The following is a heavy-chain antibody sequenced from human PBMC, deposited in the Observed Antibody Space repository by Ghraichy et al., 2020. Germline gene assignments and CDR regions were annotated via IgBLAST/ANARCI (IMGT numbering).Heavy chain of an antibody. CDR2: INYSGST. J-gene: IGHJ4*02. V-gene: IGHV4-59*08. CDR3: ARHFAGSTAPLFDY. CDR1: GGSISSYY. D-gene: IGHD1-14*01. Sequence: SETLSLTCTVSGGSISSYYWSWIRQPPGKGLEWIGYINYSGSTNYNPSLKSRVTISVDTSKNQFSLKLRSVTAADTAVYSCARHFAGSTAPLFDYWGQGTLVTVSS.